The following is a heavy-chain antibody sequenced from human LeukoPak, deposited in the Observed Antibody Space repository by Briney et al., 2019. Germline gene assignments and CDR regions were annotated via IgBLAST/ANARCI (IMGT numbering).Heavy chain of an antibody. CDR2: INPNSGGT. Sequence: GASVKVSCKASGYTFTGYYMHWVRQAPGQGLEWMGWINPNSGGTNYAQKFQGRVTMTRDTSISTAYMELSRLRSDDTAVYYCARTMVRGVGRNNWFDPWGQGTLVTVSS. D-gene: IGHD3-10*01. V-gene: IGHV1-2*02. CDR1: GYTFTGYY. CDR3: ARTMVRGVGRNNWFDP. J-gene: IGHJ5*02.